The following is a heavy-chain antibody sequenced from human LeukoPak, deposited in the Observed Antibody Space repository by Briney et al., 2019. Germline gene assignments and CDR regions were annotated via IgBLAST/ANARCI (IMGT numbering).Heavy chain of an antibody. CDR3: ARDVDIVATTPPVGAIKLARVYFDY. V-gene: IGHV1-18*01. Sequence: GASVKVSCKASGGTFSSYAISWVRQAPGQGLEWMGWISAYNGNTNYAQKLQGRVTMTTDTSTSTAYMELRSLRSDDTAVYYCARDVDIVATTPPVGAIKLARVYFDYWGQGTLVTVSS. CDR2: ISAYNGNT. CDR1: GGTFSSYA. D-gene: IGHD5-12*01. J-gene: IGHJ4*02.